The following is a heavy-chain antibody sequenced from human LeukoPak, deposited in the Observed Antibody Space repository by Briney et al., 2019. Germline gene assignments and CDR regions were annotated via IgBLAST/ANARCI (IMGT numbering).Heavy chain of an antibody. CDR2: VFIHGDET. J-gene: IGHJ4*02. CDR3: ARLTGAVLRGLDY. D-gene: IGHD5/OR15-5a*01. CDR1: GFPHCIL. Sequence: AGGSLRLSRAASGFPHCILPELGVRQAPGKGLEWVSGVFIHGDETYHAESVKGRFTTSRDNSKSILYLQMNSLRADDTAVYYRARLTGAVLRGLDYWGQGTLVTVSS. V-gene: IGHV3-23*01.